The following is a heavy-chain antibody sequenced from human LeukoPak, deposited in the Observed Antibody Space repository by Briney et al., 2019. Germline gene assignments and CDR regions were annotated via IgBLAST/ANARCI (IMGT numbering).Heavy chain of an antibody. CDR2: ISSSGSTI. J-gene: IGHJ4*02. CDR1: GFTFSSYE. D-gene: IGHD3-9*01. V-gene: IGHV3-48*03. CDR3: ARDQGYDILTGYYSPHFDY. Sequence: PGGSLRLSCAASGFTFSSYEMNWVRQAPGKGLEWVSYISSSGSTIYYADSVKGRFTISRDNAKNSLYLQMNSLRAEDTAVYYCARDQGYDILTGYYSPHFDYWGQGTLVTVSS.